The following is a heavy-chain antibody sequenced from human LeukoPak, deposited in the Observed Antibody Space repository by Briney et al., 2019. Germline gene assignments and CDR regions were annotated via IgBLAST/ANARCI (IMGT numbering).Heavy chain of an antibody. CDR1: GFTFSSYS. Sequence: PGGSLRLFCAASGFTFSSYSMNWVRDAPGEGLGCGSYIISSSNYIYYADSVEGRFTISRDNAKNSLYLQMNGLRAEDTAVYYCARACYYGYDYVVWVWGQGTTVTVSS. V-gene: IGHV3-21*01. D-gene: IGHD5-12*01. J-gene: IGHJ6*02. CDR3: ARACYYGYDYVVWV. CDR2: IISSSNYI.